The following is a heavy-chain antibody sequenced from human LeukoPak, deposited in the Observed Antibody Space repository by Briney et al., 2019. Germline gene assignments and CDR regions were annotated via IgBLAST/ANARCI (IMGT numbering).Heavy chain of an antibody. CDR2: IYPGNSDT. J-gene: IGHJ4*02. D-gene: IGHD3-3*01. CDR1: GYSFTSYW. V-gene: IGHV5-51*01. Sequence: GESLKISCKGSGYSFTSYWIAWVRQMPGKGLGWMGIIYPGNSDTKYSPSFQGQVTISADKSISTAYLQWSSLKASDTAMYYCARRYTIFGVVTIDYWGQGTLVTVSS. CDR3: ARRYTIFGVVTIDY.